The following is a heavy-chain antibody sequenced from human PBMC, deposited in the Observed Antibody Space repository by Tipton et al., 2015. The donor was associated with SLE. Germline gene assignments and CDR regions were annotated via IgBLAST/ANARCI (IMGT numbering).Heavy chain of an antibody. J-gene: IGHJ4*02. CDR2: IYHSGST. CDR3: ARDEYRYDATGYHLLGHFDF. V-gene: IGHV4-59*12. CDR1: GGSISSYY. Sequence: TLSLTCTVSGGSISSYYWSWIRQSPGKGLEWIGYIYHSGSTNYNPSLKSRVTISVDTSKNQFSLKLSSVTAADTAVYYCARDEYRYDATGYHLLGHFDFWGQGTLVTASS. D-gene: IGHD4/OR15-4a*01.